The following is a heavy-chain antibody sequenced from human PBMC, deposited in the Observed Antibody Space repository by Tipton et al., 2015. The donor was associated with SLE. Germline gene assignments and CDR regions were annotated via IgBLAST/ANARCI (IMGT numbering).Heavy chain of an antibody. CDR1: GGSISSSSYY. J-gene: IGHJ4*02. V-gene: IGHV4-39*01. CDR2: IYYSGST. CDR3: ARFRDYFDY. Sequence: TLSLTCTVSGGSISSSSYYWGWIRQPPGKGLEWIGIIYYSGSTYYNPSLKSRVTISVDTSKNQFSLKLSSVTAADTAVYYCARFRDYFDYWGQGTLVTVSS.